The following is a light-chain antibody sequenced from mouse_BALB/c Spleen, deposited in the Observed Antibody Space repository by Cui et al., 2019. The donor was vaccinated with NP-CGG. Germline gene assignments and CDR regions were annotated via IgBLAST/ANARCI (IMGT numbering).Light chain of an antibody. CDR1: TGAVTTSNY. Sequence: QAAVTPESALTKSPGETVTLTCRSRTGAVTTSNYANWVQEKPDHLFTGLIGGTNNRAPGVPARFSGSLIGDKAALTITGAQTEDEAIYFCALWYSNHWVFGGGTKLTVL. CDR2: GTN. CDR3: ALWYSNHWV. J-gene: IGLJ1*01. V-gene: IGLV1*01.